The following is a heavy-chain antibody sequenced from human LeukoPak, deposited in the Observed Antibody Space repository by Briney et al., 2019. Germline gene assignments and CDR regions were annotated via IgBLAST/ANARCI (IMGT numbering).Heavy chain of an antibody. CDR3: AKSTAMVTSFDY. V-gene: IGHV3-23*01. Sequence: GASLRLSCAASGFTFSSYAMSWVRQAPGKGLEWVSAISGSGGGTYYADSVKGRFTISRDNSKNTLYLQMNSLRAEDTAVYYCAKSTAMVTSFDYWGQGTLVTVSS. CDR1: GFTFSSYA. D-gene: IGHD5-18*01. CDR2: ISGSGGGT. J-gene: IGHJ4*02.